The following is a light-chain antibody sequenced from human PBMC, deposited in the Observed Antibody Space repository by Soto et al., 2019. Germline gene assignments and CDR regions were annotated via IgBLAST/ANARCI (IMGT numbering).Light chain of an antibody. CDR2: DAS. Sequence: DIQMTQSPSTLSASVGDRVTITCRASQSISSWLAWYQQKPGKAPKLLIYDASSLESGVPSRFSGSGSGTEFTLTISSLQHDHFATYYCQQYNSYPITFGQATRLEI. CDR1: QSISSW. J-gene: IGKJ5*01. V-gene: IGKV1-5*01. CDR3: QQYNSYPIT.